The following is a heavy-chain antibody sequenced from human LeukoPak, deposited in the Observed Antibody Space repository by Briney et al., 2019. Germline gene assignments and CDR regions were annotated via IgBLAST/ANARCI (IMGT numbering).Heavy chain of an antibody. V-gene: IGHV3-53*01. Sequence: GGSLRLSCAASGFTVSSNYMNWVRQAPGKGLEWVSVIYSGGSTYYADSVKGRFTISRDNSKNTLYLQMNSLRAEDTAVYYCAKANLGYCSGGSCYYYYYYGMDVWGQGTTVTVSS. D-gene: IGHD2-15*01. CDR2: IYSGGST. CDR3: AKANLGYCSGGSCYYYYYYGMDV. J-gene: IGHJ6*02. CDR1: GFTVSSNY.